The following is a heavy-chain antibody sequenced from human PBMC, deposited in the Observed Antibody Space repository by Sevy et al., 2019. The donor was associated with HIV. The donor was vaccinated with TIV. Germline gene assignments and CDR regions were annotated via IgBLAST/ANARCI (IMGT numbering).Heavy chain of an antibody. Sequence: GGSLRLSCAASGFTFSSYNMNWVRQAPGKGLEWVSYISSRSSNTYSADSVKGRFTIYRDNAKNSLYLQMNRLRDEDTALYYCARDGIRGVTYYYMDVWGKGTTVTVSS. V-gene: IGHV3-48*02. J-gene: IGHJ6*03. CDR2: ISSRSSNT. CDR3: ARDGIRGVTYYYMDV. CDR1: GFTFSSYN. D-gene: IGHD3-10*01.